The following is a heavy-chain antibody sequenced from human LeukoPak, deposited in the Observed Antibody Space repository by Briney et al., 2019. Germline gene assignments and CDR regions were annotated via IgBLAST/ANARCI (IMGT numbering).Heavy chain of an antibody. CDR1: GFTFSSYA. CDR3: SKGHSSSWSDWFDP. CDR2: ISAGGGST. V-gene: IGHV3-23*01. D-gene: IGHD6-13*01. Sequence: VGSLRLSCVASGFTFSSYAMSWVRQAPGKGLEWVSTISAGGGSTYYADSVKGRFSISRDNSKTTLYLQMNSLRAEDTAVYYCSKGHSSSWSDWFDPWGQGTLVTVSS. J-gene: IGHJ5*02.